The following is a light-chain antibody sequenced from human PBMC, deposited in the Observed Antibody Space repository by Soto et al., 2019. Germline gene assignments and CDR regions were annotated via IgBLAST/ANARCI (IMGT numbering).Light chain of an antibody. CDR2: TNN. CDR1: SSNIGSNF. J-gene: IGLJ1*01. Sequence: QSVLTQPPSASGTPGQRVTISCSGSSSNIGSNFVYWYQHLPGTAPKLLIYTNNHRPSGVPDRFSGSKSGTSASLAISGLRSEDEADYYCSSWDGSLSAHVFGTGTKLTVL. CDR3: SSWDGSLSAHV. V-gene: IGLV1-47*02.